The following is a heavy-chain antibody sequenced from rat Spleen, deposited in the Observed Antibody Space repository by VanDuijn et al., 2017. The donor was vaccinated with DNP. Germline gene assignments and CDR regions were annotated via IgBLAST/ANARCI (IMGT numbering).Heavy chain of an antibody. CDR2: ISYSGST. CDR3: ARWTRYFDY. V-gene: IGHV3-1*01. Sequence: EVQLQESGSGLVKPSHSLSLTCSVTGYSITSNFWVWIRKFPGNKMEYIGHISYSGSTNYNPSLKSRISITRDTSKNHFFLQLNSVTTEDTATYYCARWTRYFDYWGQGVMVTVSS. D-gene: IGHD1-7*01. CDR1: GYSITSNF. J-gene: IGHJ2*01.